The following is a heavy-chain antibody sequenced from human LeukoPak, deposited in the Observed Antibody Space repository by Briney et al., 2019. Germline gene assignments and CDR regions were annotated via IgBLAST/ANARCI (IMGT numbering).Heavy chain of an antibody. V-gene: IGHV1-18*01. CDR3: ATERSGFGPWFDP. D-gene: IGHD3-16*01. CDR1: GYTFTSYG. CDR2: ISAYNGNT. J-gene: IGHJ5*02. Sequence: ASVKVSCKASGYTFTSYGISWVRQAPGQGLEWMGWISAYNGNTNYAQKLQGRVTMTTDTSASTAYMELRSLRSVDTAVYYCATERSGFGPWFDPWGQGTLVTVSS.